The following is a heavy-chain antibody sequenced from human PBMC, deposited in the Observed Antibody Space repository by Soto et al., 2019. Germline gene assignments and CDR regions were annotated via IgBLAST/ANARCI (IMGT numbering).Heavy chain of an antibody. J-gene: IGHJ5*01. CDR3: ARGRYCLTGRCFPKWFDS. CDR2: IYKSATT. D-gene: IGHD7-27*01. Sequence: LTCSDSGDSISNLYYFCSCSPRPTVMDMVSIGYIYKSATTYYNPSFESRVAISVDTSNSQFSLNVTSVTAADTAVYFCARGRYCLTGRCFPKWFDSWGQGALVTVS. V-gene: IGHV4-30-4*01. CDR1: GDSISNLYYF.